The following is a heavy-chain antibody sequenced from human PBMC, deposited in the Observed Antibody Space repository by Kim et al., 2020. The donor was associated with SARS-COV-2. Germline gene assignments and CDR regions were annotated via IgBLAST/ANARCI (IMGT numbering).Heavy chain of an antibody. Sequence: ASVKVSCKASGYTFTGYYMHWVRQAPGQGLEWMGWINPNSGGTNYAQKFQGRVTMTRDTSISTAYMELSRLRSDDTAVYYCAREYCSSTSCLDAFDIWGQGTMVTVSS. CDR3: AREYCSSTSCLDAFDI. CDR2: INPNSGGT. D-gene: IGHD2-2*01. V-gene: IGHV1-2*02. CDR1: GYTFTGYY. J-gene: IGHJ3*02.